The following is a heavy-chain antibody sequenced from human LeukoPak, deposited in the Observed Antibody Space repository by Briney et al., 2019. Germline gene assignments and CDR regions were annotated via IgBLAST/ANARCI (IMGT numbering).Heavy chain of an antibody. D-gene: IGHD3-10*01. CDR3: ARRVISARPITSDNWFAP. V-gene: IGHV4-59*08. CDR1: GDSITKYY. Sequence: SETLSLTCTVSGDSITKYYWNWIRQSPGKGLEWIGYIYNIGSTHYNPSLKNRVAISADSSKNQFYLRLRSVTAADTAVYYCARRVISARPITSDNWFAPWGQGILVTVSS. J-gene: IGHJ5*02. CDR2: IYNIGST.